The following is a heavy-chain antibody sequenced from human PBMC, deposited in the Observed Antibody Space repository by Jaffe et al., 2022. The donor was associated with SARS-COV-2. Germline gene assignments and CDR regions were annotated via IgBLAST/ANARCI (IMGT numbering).Heavy chain of an antibody. D-gene: IGHD2-21*01. CDR1: GGSISSSSYY. CDR3: ARRGIGVYYMDV. J-gene: IGHJ6*03. Sequence: QLQLQESGPGLVKPSETLSLTCTVSGGSISSSSYYWGWIRQPPGKGLEWIGSIYYSGSTYYNPSLKSRVTISVDTSKNQFSLKLSSVTAADTAVYYCARRGIGVYYMDVWGKGTTVTVSS. V-gene: IGHV4-39*01. CDR2: IYYSGST.